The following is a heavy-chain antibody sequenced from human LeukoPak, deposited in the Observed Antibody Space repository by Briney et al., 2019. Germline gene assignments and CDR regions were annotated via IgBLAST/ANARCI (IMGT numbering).Heavy chain of an antibody. D-gene: IGHD2-15*01. CDR2: ISSSGGTI. CDR1: GFTFSDSY. Sequence: GGSLRLSCAPSGFTFSDSYMSWIRQAPGKGLEWISYISSSGGTIYYADSVKGRFSISRDNAKNSLYLQMNSLRAEDTAVYYCARGYCSGGTCYLFDYWGQGTLVTVSS. J-gene: IGHJ4*02. CDR3: ARGYCSGGTCYLFDY. V-gene: IGHV3-11*04.